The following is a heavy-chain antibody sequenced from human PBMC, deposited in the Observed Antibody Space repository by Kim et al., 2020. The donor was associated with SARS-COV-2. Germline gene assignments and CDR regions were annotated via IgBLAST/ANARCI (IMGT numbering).Heavy chain of an antibody. J-gene: IGHJ3*02. D-gene: IGHD3-10*01. CDR3: ARGLVRGDAFDI. CDR1: GFTFSSYG. V-gene: IGHV3-33*01. Sequence: GGSLRLSCAASGFTFSSYGMHWVRQAPGKGLEWVAVIWYDGSNKYYADSVKGRFTISRDNSKNTLYLQMNSLRAEDTAVYYCARGLVRGDAFDIWGQGTMVTVSS. CDR2: IWYDGSNK.